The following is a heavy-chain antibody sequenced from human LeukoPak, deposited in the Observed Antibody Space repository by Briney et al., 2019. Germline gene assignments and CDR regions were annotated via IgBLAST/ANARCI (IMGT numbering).Heavy chain of an antibody. CDR1: GYIFTDYY. D-gene: IGHD4-23*01. CDR3: ARAQGGTVASLAYYFDY. J-gene: IGHJ4*02. Sequence: GASVKVSCKASGYIFTDYYMHWVRQAPGQGLECMGWINPNSGGTHFAQKLQGRVTMTRDTSISTAYMEPTRLRSDDTAVYYCARAQGGTVASLAYYFDYWGQGTLVTVSS. CDR2: INPNSGGT. V-gene: IGHV1-2*02.